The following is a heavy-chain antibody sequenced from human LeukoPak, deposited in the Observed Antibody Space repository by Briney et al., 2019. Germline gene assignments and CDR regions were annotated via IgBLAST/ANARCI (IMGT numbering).Heavy chain of an antibody. CDR3: ARPGYSSSWPYYFDY. D-gene: IGHD6-13*01. V-gene: IGHV5-51*01. CDR2: IYPGDSDT. J-gene: IGHJ4*02. CDR1: GYSFTSYW. Sequence: GESLKISCKGSGYSFTSYWIGWVRQMPGKGLEWMGIIYPGDSDTRYSPSFQGQVTMSADKSISTAYLQWSSLKASDTAMYYCARPGYSSSWPYYFDYWGQETLVTVSS.